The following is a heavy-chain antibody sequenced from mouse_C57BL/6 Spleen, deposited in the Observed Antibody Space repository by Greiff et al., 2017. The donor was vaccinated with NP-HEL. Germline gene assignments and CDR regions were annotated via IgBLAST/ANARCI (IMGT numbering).Heavy chain of an antibody. D-gene: IGHD3-3*01. CDR3: ARGGAGPFDY. V-gene: IGHV2-2*01. Sequence: QVQLKESGPGLVQPSQSLSITCTVSGFSLTSYGVHWVRQSPGKGLEWLGVIWSGGSTDYNAAFISRLSISKDNSKSQVFFKMNSRQAYDTAIYYCARGGAGPFDYWGQGTTLTVSS. CDR2: IWSGGST. J-gene: IGHJ2*01. CDR1: GFSLTSYG.